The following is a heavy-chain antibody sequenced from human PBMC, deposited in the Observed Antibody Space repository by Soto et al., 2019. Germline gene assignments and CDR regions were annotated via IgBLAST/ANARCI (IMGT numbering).Heavy chain of an antibody. CDR2: ISYDGSNK. V-gene: IGHV3-30*18. J-gene: IGHJ4*02. D-gene: IGHD6-19*01. CDR1: GFTFSSYG. CDR3: AKAWYSSGCQAY. Sequence: QVQLVESGGGVVQPGRSLRLSCAASGFTFSSYGMHWVRQAPGKGLEWVAVISYDGSNKYYADSVKGRFTISRDNSKNTLYLQMNSLRAEDTAGYYCAKAWYSSGCQAYWGQGTLVTVSS.